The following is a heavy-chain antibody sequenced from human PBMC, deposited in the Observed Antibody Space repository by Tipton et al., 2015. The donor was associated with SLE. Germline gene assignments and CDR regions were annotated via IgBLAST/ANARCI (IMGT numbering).Heavy chain of an antibody. V-gene: IGHV4-4*07. CDR1: GGSINTYY. J-gene: IGHJ3*02. D-gene: IGHD6-19*01. Sequence: TLSLTCTVSGGSINTYYWAWVRQPAGKGLEWIGRIHTSGSTTYNAFLKSRVTMSVDTSKNQISLKLSSVTAADTAVYYCARAQRLPGYSSGWFGAFDIWGQGTMVTVSS. CDR2: IHTSGST. CDR3: ARAQRLPGYSSGWFGAFDI.